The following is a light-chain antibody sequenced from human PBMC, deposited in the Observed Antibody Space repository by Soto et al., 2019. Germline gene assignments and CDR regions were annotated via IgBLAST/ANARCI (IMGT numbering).Light chain of an antibody. CDR3: QQYGGSPRT. CDR2: AAS. J-gene: IGKJ2*01. CDR1: QSIKNY. Sequence: EIVLTQSPGTLSLSPGERATISCRASQSIKNYLAWYQQRPGQSPRLLIYAASIRATGVPDRFSGGGSATDFTLTVSRLEPEDFAVYYCQQYGGSPRTFGQGTKLEIK. V-gene: IGKV3-20*01.